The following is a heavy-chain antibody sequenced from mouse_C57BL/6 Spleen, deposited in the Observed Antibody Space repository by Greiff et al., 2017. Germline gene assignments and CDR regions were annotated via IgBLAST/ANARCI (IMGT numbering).Heavy chain of an antibody. CDR2: IDPSDSYT. D-gene: IGHD2-3*01. Sequence: VQLQQPGAELVRPGTSVKLSCKASGYTFTSYWMHWVKQRPGQGLEWIGVIDPSDSYTNYNQKFKGKATLTVDTSSSTAYMQLSSLASEDSAVYYCARGSYDGYYGLPFAYWGQGTLVTVSA. V-gene: IGHV1-59*01. CDR3: ARGSYDGYYGLPFAY. J-gene: IGHJ3*01. CDR1: GYTFTSYW.